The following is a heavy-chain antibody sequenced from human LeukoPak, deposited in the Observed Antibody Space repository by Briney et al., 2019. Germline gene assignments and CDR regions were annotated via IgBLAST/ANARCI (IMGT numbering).Heavy chain of an antibody. D-gene: IGHD4-23*01. J-gene: IGHJ4*02. Sequence: SETLSLTCTVSGGSISSGDYYWSWVRQPPGQGLEWIGYIYYSGSTNYNPSLKSRVTISVDTSKNQFSLKLSSVTAADTAVYYCARGSMTTVVNYFDYWGQGTLVTVSS. CDR3: ARGSMTTVVNYFDY. CDR1: GGSISSGDYY. CDR2: IYYSGST. V-gene: IGHV4-30-4*01.